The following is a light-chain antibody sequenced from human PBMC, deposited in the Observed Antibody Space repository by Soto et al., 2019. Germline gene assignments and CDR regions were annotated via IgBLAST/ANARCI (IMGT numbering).Light chain of an antibody. J-gene: IGLJ2*01. CDR2: EGS. V-gene: IGLV2-23*01. CDR1: SSDVGSYNL. Sequence: QSALTQPASVSGSPGQSITISCTGTSSDVGSYNLVSWYQQHPGKAPKLMIYEGSKRPSGVSNRLSGSKSGNTASLPSSGLQAEDEAGYYCCSYAGSSPIFGGGSKQPVL. CDR3: CSYAGSSPI.